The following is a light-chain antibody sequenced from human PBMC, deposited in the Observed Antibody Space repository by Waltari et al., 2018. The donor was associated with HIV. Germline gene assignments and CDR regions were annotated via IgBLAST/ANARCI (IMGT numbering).Light chain of an antibody. J-gene: IGLJ3*02. CDR2: DVT. CDR1: SSDVGGYNY. Sequence: QSALTQPRPVSGSPGQSVTISCTGTSSDVGGYNYVSWYQQNPGKAPKFIIYDVTKRPSGVPDRFSGSKSGNTASLTISGLQAEDEADYYCCSYAGNYPVLFGGGTKLTVL. V-gene: IGLV2-11*01. CDR3: CSYAGNYPVL.